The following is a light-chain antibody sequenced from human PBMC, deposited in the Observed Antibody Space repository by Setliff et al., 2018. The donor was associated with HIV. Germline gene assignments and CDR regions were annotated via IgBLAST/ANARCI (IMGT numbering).Light chain of an antibody. V-gene: IGLV2-11*01. CDR2: DVT. Sequence: QSALTQPRSVSGSPGQSVTISCTGTSNNVGLYNYVSWYQQHPGRAPKLFIYDVTTRPSGVPDRFSGSKSGNTASLTISGLQADDEADYYCCSYAGSYTWVFGGGTKVTV. CDR1: SNNVGLYNY. J-gene: IGLJ3*02. CDR3: CSYAGSYTWV.